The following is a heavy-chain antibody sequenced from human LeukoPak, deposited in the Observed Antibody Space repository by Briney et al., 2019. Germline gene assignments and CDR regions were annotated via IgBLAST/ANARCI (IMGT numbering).Heavy chain of an antibody. Sequence: ASVKVSCKASGYTFTAYYIHWVRQAPGQGLEWVGRINCNSAGTNYAQKFRGRVTMTRDTSISTVYMELSSLGSDDTAVYYCAVQTIVANTKGDAFDIWGQGTTVIVSS. J-gene: IGHJ3*02. CDR1: GYTFTAYY. CDR3: AVQTIVANTKGDAFDI. D-gene: IGHD5-12*01. CDR2: INCNSAGT. V-gene: IGHV1-2*06.